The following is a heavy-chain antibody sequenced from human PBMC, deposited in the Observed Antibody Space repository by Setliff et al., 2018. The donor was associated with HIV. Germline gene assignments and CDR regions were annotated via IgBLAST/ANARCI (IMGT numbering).Heavy chain of an antibody. CDR3: ARFCRGGSCPDY. CDR1: GGSLTGHY. D-gene: IGHD2-15*01. V-gene: IGHV4-34*01. Sequence: SETLSLTCAVYGGSLTGHYWSWIRQPPGKGLEWIGESNHGGGTNYNPSLKSRVTISVDTSKNQFSLKLSSVTAVDTAAYYCARFCRGGSCPDYWGQGTLVTVSS. CDR2: SNHGGGT. J-gene: IGHJ4*02.